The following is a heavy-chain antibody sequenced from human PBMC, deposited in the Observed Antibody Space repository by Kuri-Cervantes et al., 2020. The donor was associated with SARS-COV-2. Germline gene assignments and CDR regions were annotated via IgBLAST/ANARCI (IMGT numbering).Heavy chain of an antibody. CDR1: GYTFTSYG. CDR2: ISAYNGNT. Sequence: ASVKVSCKASGYTFTSYGISWVRQAPGQGLEWMGWISAYNGNTNYAQKLQGRVTMTRDTSISTAFIELNRLKSDDTAMYYCGRYIWGQRMIDSWGQGTLVTISS. D-gene: IGHD6-25*01. J-gene: IGHJ4*02. V-gene: IGHV1-18*01. CDR3: GRYIWGQRMIDS.